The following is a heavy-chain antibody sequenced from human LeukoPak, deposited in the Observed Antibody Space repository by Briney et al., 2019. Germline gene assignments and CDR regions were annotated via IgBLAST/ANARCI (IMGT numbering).Heavy chain of an antibody. V-gene: IGHV3-21*01. CDR3: ARRGDYDGAY. CDR2: ISGGGERT. J-gene: IGHJ4*02. Sequence: PGGSLRLSCAASGIVFSNTAMNWARQSPGRGLEWVSAISGGGERTFYADSVKGRFTISRDNAKNSLYLQMNSLRAEDTAVYYCARRGDYDGAYWGQGTLVTVSS. D-gene: IGHD4-17*01. CDR1: GIVFSNTA.